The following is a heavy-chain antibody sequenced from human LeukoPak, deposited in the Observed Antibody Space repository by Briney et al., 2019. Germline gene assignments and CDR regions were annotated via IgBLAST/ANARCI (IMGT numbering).Heavy chain of an antibody. J-gene: IGHJ3*02. CDR2: IYYSGST. V-gene: IGHV4-39*01. Sequence: PSETLSLTCTVSGGSISSSSYYWGWIRQPPGKGLEWIGSIYYSGSTYYNPSLKSRGTISVDTSKNQFSLKLSSVTAADTAVYYCARGSSRESAFDIWGQGTMVTVSS. CDR1: GGSISSSSYY. D-gene: IGHD3-10*01. CDR3: ARGSSRESAFDI.